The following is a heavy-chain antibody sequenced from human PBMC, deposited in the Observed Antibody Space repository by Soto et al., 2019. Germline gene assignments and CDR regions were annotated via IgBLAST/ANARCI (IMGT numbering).Heavy chain of an antibody. CDR1: GFTFSSYG. CDR3: ARDGYNLYFDY. J-gene: IGHJ4*02. Sequence: QVQLVESGGGVVQPGRSLRLSCAACGFTFSSYGMHWVRQAPGKGLEWVAVIWYDGSNKYYADSVKGRFTISRDNSKNTLYLQMNSLRAEDTAVYYCARDGYNLYFDYCGQGTLVTVSS. CDR2: IWYDGSNK. D-gene: IGHD5-12*01. V-gene: IGHV3-33*01.